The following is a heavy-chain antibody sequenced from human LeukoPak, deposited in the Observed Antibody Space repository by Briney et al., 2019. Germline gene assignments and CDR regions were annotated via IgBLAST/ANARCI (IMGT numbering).Heavy chain of an antibody. V-gene: IGHV1-8*01. Sequence: ASVKVSCKASGYTFTSYDINWVRQATGQGLEWMGWMNPNSGNTGYAQKFQGRVTMTRNTSISTAYMELSSLRSEDTAVYYCARGIAAADPFDYWGQGTLVTVSS. CDR3: ARGIAAADPFDY. CDR1: GYTFTSYD. D-gene: IGHD6-13*01. J-gene: IGHJ4*02. CDR2: MNPNSGNT.